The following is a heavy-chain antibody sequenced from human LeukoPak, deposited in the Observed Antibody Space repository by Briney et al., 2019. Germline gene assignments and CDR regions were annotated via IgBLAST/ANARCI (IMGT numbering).Heavy chain of an antibody. CDR3: ARTPYGDYVPYYYYYMDV. V-gene: IGHV3-11*04. J-gene: IGHJ6*03. Sequence: PGGSLRLSCAASGFTFSDYYMSWIRQAPGKVLEWVSYISSSGSTIYYADSVKGRFTISRDNAKNSLYLQMNSLRAEDTAVYYCARTPYGDYVPYYYYYMDVWGKGTTVTVSS. D-gene: IGHD4-17*01. CDR1: GFTFSDYY. CDR2: ISSSGSTI.